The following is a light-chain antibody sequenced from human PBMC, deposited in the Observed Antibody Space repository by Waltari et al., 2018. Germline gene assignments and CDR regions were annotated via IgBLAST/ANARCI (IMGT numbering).Light chain of an antibody. CDR3: CSYAGSDTFVV. J-gene: IGLJ2*01. CDR2: EVS. V-gene: IGLV2-23*02. Sequence: QSALTQPASVSGSPGQSITISCTGTSSDVGSYNLVSWYQQHPDKPPKLMIYEVSNRPSGVSDRFSGSKSGNTASLTISGLQAEDEADYYCCSYAGSDTFVVLGGGTKLTVL. CDR1: SSDVGSYNL.